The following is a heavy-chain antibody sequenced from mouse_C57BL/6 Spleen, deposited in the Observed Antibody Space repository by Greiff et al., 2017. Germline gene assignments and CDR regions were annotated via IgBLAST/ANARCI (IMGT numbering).Heavy chain of an antibody. D-gene: IGHD1-1*01. CDR2: IDPETGGT. Sequence: VQVVESGAELVRPGASVTLSCKASGYTFTDYEMHWVKQTPVHGLEWIGAIDPETGGTAYNQKFKGKAILTADKSSSTAYMELRSLTSEDSAVYYCTRGGTTVVFDYWGQGTTLTVSS. V-gene: IGHV1-15*01. J-gene: IGHJ2*01. CDR1: GYTFTDYE. CDR3: TRGGTTVVFDY.